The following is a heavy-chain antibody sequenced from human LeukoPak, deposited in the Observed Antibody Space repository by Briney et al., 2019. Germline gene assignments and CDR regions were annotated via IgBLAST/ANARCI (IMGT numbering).Heavy chain of an antibody. V-gene: IGHV7-4-1*02. J-gene: IGHJ5*01. D-gene: IGHD1-14*01. CDR2: INTNTGHP. CDR1: GYTFTSYA. CDR3: ARDAPGKYFVWFDS. Sequence: ASVKVSCKASGYTFTSYAMNWVRQAPGQGLEWMGWINTNTGHPTYAQGFTGRFVFSLDTSVSTAYLQISSLKAEDTAVYYCARDAPGKYFVWFDSWGQGTLVTVSS.